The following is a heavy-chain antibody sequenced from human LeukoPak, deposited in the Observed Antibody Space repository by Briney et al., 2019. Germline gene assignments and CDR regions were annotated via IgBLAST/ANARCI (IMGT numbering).Heavy chain of an antibody. J-gene: IGHJ5*02. CDR2: INPNSGGT. CDR3: ASYYYDSSGYS. CDR1: GYTFTGYY. D-gene: IGHD3-22*01. Sequence: ASVKVSCKASGYTFTGYYMHWVRQAPGQGLEWMGWINPNSGGTNHAQKFQGRVTMTRDTSVSTAYMELSRLRSDDTAVYYCASYYYDSSGYSWGQGTLVTVSS. V-gene: IGHV1-2*02.